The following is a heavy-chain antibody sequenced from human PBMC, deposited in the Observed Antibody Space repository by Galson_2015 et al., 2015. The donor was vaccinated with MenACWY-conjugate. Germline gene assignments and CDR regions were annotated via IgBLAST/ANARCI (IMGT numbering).Heavy chain of an antibody. CDR3: ARSFYYGSGGDS. J-gene: IGHJ4*02. Sequence: SLRLSCAASGFVLSDYYMTWVRQAPGKGLEWVANIKQDSTEKYYMASVKGRFTISRDNPKNSVFLQMNSLRAEDTVVYYCARSFYYGSGGDSWGQGTLVTVSS. CDR1: GFVLSDYY. V-gene: IGHV3-7*03. CDR2: IKQDSTEK. D-gene: IGHD3-10*01.